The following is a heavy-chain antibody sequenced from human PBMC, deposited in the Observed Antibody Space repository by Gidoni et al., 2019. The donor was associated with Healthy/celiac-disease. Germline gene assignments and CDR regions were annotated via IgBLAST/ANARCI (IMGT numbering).Heavy chain of an antibody. D-gene: IGHD3-22*01. CDR1: DYY. CDR3: ARDLTDYYDSSGYYPKGPFDY. V-gene: IGHV3-11*06. J-gene: IGHJ4*02. Sequence: DYYMSWIRQAPGKGLEWVSYISSSSSYTNYADSVKGRFTIPRDNDKNSLYLQMNSLRAEDTAVYYCARDLTDYYDSSGYYPKGPFDYWGQGTLVTVSS. CDR2: ISSSSSYT.